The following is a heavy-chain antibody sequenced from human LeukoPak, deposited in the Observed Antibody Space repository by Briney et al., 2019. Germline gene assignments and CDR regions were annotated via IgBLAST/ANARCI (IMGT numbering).Heavy chain of an antibody. V-gene: IGHV3-74*01. CDR1: GFTFSSYW. Sequence: GGSLRLSCAASGFTFSSYWMHWVRQAPGKGLVWVSRIHGDGKKTTYADSVKGRFTISRDNAKNSLYLQMNSLRAEDTAVYYCAREPDSYGDYWGQGTLVTASS. J-gene: IGHJ4*02. D-gene: IGHD5-18*01. CDR2: IHGDGKKT. CDR3: AREPDSYGDY.